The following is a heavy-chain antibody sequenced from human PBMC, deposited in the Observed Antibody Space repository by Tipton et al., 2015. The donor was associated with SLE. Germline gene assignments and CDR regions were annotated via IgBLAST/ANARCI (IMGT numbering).Heavy chain of an antibody. CDR3: ARGTKLGNHYYYYYMDV. CDR2: IFRSGNA. V-gene: IGHV4-30-2*01. J-gene: IGHJ6*03. Sequence: TLSLTCAVSGGSINSGDYSWSWIRRPPGKGLEWIGYIFRSGNAYYNPSLKSRVTISVDTSKNQFSLKLSSVTAADTAVYYCARGTKLGNHYYYYYMDVWGKGTTVTVSS. CDR1: GGSINSGDYS. D-gene: IGHD7-27*01.